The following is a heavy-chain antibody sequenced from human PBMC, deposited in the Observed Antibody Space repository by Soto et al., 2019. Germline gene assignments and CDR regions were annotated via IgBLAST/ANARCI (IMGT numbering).Heavy chain of an antibody. Sequence: ASVKVSCKASGYTFTSYYMHWVRQAPGQGLEWMGIINPSGGSTSYAQKFQGRVTMTRDTSTSTVYMELSSLRSEDTAVYYCARTRVPASRILGYCSGGSCYGMGFDYWGQGTLVTVSS. CDR2: INPSGGST. CDR3: ARTRVPASRILGYCSGGSCYGMGFDY. J-gene: IGHJ4*02. V-gene: IGHV1-46*01. CDR1: GYTFTSYY. D-gene: IGHD2-15*01.